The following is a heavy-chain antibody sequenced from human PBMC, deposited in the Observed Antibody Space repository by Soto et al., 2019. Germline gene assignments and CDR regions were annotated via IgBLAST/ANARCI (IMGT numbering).Heavy chain of an antibody. CDR2: TNAGNGNT. V-gene: IGHV1-3*01. CDR3: ARERSYFDWLLFDF. J-gene: IGHJ4*02. D-gene: IGHD3-9*01. Sequence: ASVKVSCNASGYIFTSYTMHWVRQAPGQRLEWMGWTNAGNGNTKYSQNFQDRVTITRDTSASTVYMELSSLRSEDTAVYYYARERSYFDWLLFDFWGQGTLVTVS. CDR1: GYIFTSYT.